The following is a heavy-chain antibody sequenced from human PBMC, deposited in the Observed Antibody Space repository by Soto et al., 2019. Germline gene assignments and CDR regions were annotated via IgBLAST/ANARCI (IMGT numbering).Heavy chain of an antibody. J-gene: IGHJ6*02. Sequence: QVQLHESGPGLVKPYQNLSLTFSVSCGSISSGDYYWSWIRQPPGKGLEWIGYIYYSVSTYYNQSLKSRVTISVDTANNRFSLKVSCVTAADTAVYYCAREVPSWYSRPDYGMDFCCQGTTVTDFS. CDR1: CGSISSGDYY. V-gene: IGHV4-30-4*01. CDR2: IYYSVST. D-gene: IGHD6-13*01. CDR3: AREVPSWYSRPDYGMDF.